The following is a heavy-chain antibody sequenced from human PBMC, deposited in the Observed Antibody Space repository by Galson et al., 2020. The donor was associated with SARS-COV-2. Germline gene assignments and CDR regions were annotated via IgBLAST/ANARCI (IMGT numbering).Heavy chain of an antibody. V-gene: IGHV3-23*01. D-gene: IGHD6-19*01. CDR3: ARDRSSGWYEEYYFDY. CDR2: ISGSGDRT. Sequence: GGSLRLSCVASGFTFSSYAMSWVRQAPGKGLEWVSRISGSGDRTYYADSVKGRFTISRDNSKNTLYLEMSSLRAEDTAVYYCARDRSSGWYEEYYFDYWGQGSLVTVSS. J-gene: IGHJ4*02. CDR1: GFTFSSYA.